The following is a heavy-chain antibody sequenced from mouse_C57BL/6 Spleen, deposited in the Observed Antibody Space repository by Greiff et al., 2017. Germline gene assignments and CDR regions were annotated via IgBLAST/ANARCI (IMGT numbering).Heavy chain of an antibody. CDR1: GFTFTDYY. CDR3: ARYTRGDAMGY. CDR2: IRNKANGYTT. Sequence: EVKLVESGGGLVQPGGSLSLSCAASGFTFTDYYMSWVRQPPGKALEWMGFIRNKANGYTTEYSASVKGRFTISRDKSQSILYLQMNALRAEDSATYYCARYTRGDAMGYWGKGPSVTVSS. J-gene: IGHJ4*01. V-gene: IGHV7-3*01.